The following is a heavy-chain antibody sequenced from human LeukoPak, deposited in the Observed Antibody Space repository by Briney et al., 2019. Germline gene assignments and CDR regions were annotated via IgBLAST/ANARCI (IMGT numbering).Heavy chain of an antibody. D-gene: IGHD3-10*01. Sequence: SETLSLTCTVSGGAISSGSYCWSWIRQPPGKGLEWIGEINHSGSTNYNPSLKSRVTISVNTSKNQFSLKLSSVTAADTAVYYCARRRFVLLWFGANNWFDPWGQGTLVTVSS. CDR1: GGAISSGSYC. J-gene: IGHJ5*02. V-gene: IGHV4-39*07. CDR2: INHSGST. CDR3: ARRRFVLLWFGANNWFDP.